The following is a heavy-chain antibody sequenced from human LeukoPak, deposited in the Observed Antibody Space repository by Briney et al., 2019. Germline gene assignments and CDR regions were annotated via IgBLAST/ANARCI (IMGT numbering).Heavy chain of an antibody. V-gene: IGHV3-30*18. CDR3: AKDHYGGYDTDY. J-gene: IGHJ4*02. CDR1: GFTFSSYG. CDR2: ISYDGSNK. D-gene: IGHD5-12*01. Sequence: GRSLRLSCAASGFTFSSYGMHWVRQAPGKGLEWVAVISYDGSNKYYADSVKGRFTISRDNSKNTLYLQMNSLRAEDTAVYYCAKDHYGGYDTDYWGQGTLVTVSS.